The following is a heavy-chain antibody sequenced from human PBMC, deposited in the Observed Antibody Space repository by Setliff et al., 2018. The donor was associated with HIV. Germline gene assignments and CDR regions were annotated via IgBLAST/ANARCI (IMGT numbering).Heavy chain of an antibody. D-gene: IGHD3-10*01. CDR3: AKGKDYGNSYFDY. CDR2: ISSSSSYI. J-gene: IGHJ4*02. Sequence: GGSLRLSCAASGFTFSNYNMNWVRQAPGKGLEWVSSISSSSSYIYYANSVKGRFTISRDNAKNSLYLQMSSLRAEDTAVYYCAKGKDYGNSYFDYWGQGTLVTVSS. V-gene: IGHV3-21*01. CDR1: GFTFSNYN.